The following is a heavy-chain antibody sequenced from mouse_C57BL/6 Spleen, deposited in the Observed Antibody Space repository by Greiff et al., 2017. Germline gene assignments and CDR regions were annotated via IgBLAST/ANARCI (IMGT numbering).Heavy chain of an antibody. J-gene: IGHJ2*01. Sequence: QVQLQQSGAELVKPGASVKISCKASGYAFSSYWMNWVKQRPGKGLEWIGQIYPGDGDTNYNGKFKGKATLTADKSSSTAYMQLSSLTSEDSAVYFCATLRPEDYGSSYYFDYWGQGTTLTVSS. D-gene: IGHD1-1*01. CDR2: IYPGDGDT. V-gene: IGHV1-80*01. CDR3: ATLRPEDYGSSYYFDY. CDR1: GYAFSSYW.